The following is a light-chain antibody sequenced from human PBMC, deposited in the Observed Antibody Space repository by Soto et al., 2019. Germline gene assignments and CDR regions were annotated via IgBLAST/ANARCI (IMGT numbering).Light chain of an antibody. J-gene: IGKJ1*01. CDR3: QQYSTYPWT. Sequence: DIQMTQSPSTLSASVGDRVTITCRASQSITSWLAWYQQKPGKAPKLLIYDPSSLESGVPSRFSGGGSGTEFTLTINCLQPDDFATYYCQQYSTYPWTFGQGTKVEIK. CDR1: QSITSW. CDR2: DPS. V-gene: IGKV1-5*01.